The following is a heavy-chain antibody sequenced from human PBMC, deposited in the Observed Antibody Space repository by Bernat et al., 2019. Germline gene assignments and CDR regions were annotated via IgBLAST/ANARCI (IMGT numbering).Heavy chain of an antibody. D-gene: IGHD3-10*01. CDR3: EKDRENTMVRGVYYYYYGMDV. Sequence: QVQLVESGGGVVQPGRSLRLSCAASGFTFSSYGMHWVRQAPGKGLEWVAVISYDGSNKYYADSVKGRFTISRDNSKNTLYLQMNSLRAEDTAVYYCEKDRENTMVRGVYYYYYGMDVWGQGTTVTVSS. J-gene: IGHJ6*02. CDR2: ISYDGSNK. CDR1: GFTFSSYG. V-gene: IGHV3-30*18.